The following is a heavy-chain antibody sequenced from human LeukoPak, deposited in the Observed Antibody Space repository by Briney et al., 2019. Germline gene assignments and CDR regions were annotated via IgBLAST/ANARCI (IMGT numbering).Heavy chain of an antibody. CDR3: TKDLFWTGSDDSNFYMDI. CDR1: GITFDYHA. J-gene: IGHJ6*03. D-gene: IGHD3/OR15-3a*01. Sequence: GGSLRLSCVVSGITFDYHALSWVRQAPGKGLEWVSGINGVGDRADYADSVRGRFIISRDISKNTPYLQMYSLRADDTAVYYCTKDLFWTGSDDSNFYMDIWGKGTTVVISS. V-gene: IGHV3-23*01. CDR2: INGVGDRA.